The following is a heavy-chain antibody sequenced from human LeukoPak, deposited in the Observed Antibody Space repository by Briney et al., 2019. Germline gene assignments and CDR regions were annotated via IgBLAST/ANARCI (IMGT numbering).Heavy chain of an antibody. J-gene: IGHJ4*02. D-gene: IGHD3-22*01. Sequence: SQTLSLTCAVSGGSISSGGYSWSWIRQPPGKGLEWIGYIYHSGSTYYNPSLKSRVTISVDRSKNQFSLRLSSVTAADTAVYYCARDSSGLFDYWGQGTLVTVSS. CDR2: IYHSGST. CDR3: ARDSSGLFDY. CDR1: GGSISSGGYS. V-gene: IGHV4-30-2*01.